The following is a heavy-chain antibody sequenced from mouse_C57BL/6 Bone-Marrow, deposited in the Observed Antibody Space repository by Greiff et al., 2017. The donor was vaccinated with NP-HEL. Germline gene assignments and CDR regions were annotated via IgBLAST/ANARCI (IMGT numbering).Heavy chain of an antibody. D-gene: IGHD2-4*01. CDR3: ARHYDYGYAMDY. CDR1: GFTFSSYC. Sequence: EVKLEESGADLVKPGGSLKLSCAASGFTFSSYCMSWVRQTPDQRLEWVATISRGGSYTYYPDSVKGRFTLSRDNAKNTLYLQMSSLKSEDTAMYDCARHYDYGYAMDYWGQGTSVTVSS. CDR2: ISRGGSYT. V-gene: IGHV5-6*01. J-gene: IGHJ4*01.